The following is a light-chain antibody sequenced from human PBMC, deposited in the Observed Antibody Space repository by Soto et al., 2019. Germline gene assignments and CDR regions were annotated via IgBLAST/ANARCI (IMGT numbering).Light chain of an antibody. V-gene: IGLV2-14*01. CDR2: NVS. CDR3: SSYAGGCVV. Sequence: QSALTQPASVSGSPGQSITISCTGTSSDIGAHTYVSWFQQHPGKVPKVIIYNVSTRPSGISDRFSGSKSGNTASLTISGLQAEDEADYYCSSYAGGCVVFGGGTKLTVL. CDR1: SSDIGAHTY. J-gene: IGLJ2*01.